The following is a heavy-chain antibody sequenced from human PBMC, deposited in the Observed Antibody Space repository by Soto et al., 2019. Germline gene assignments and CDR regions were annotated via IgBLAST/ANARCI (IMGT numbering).Heavy chain of an antibody. V-gene: IGHV1-18*01. CDR3: ARVGGGGSSAYYYYGMDV. CDR1: GYTFTSYG. Sequence: QVQLVQSGAEVKKPGASVKVSCKASGYTFTSYGISWVRQAPGQGLEWMGWISAYNGNTNYAQKLQGRVTITTDTSTSTAYMELRSLRSDDTAVYYCARVGGGGSSAYYYYGMDVWGQGTTVTVSS. D-gene: IGHD3-16*01. J-gene: IGHJ6*02. CDR2: ISAYNGNT.